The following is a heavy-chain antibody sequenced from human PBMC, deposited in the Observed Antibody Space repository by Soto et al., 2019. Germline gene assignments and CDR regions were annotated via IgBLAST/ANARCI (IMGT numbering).Heavy chain of an antibody. CDR1: GGPITSYY. D-gene: IGHD3-10*01. CDR3: VRSISVVRGVIRSAILDI. Sequence: QVQLQESGPGLVKPSETLSLSCSVSGGPITSYYWSWIRQPPGKGLEWIGYIYHSGTTNYNPSLKSRVSMSVDTAKNQLTLKLSSVTAADTAMYYCVRSISVVRGVIRSAILDIWGQGTMVTVSS. J-gene: IGHJ3*02. V-gene: IGHV4-59*01. CDR2: IYHSGTT.